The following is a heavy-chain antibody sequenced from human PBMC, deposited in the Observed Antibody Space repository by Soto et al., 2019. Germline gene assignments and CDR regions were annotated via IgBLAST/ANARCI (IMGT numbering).Heavy chain of an antibody. J-gene: IGHJ4*02. CDR3: AKVGYDTFGYYLRSFDC. V-gene: IGHV3-23*01. Sequence: GGSLRLSCATSGFTFSTNAMGWVRQAPGMGLEFVSLISGSGNTIYYADSVKGRFTISRDNSMNTVSLQMNSLRAEDTAVYYCAKVGYDTFGYYLRSFDCWGQG. CDR1: GFTFSTNA. CDR2: ISGSGNTI. D-gene: IGHD2-2*03.